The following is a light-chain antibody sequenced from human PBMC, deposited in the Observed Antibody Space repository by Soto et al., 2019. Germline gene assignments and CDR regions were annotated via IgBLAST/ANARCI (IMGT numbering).Light chain of an antibody. CDR1: SSDVGGYNY. V-gene: IGLV2-11*01. Sequence: QSVLTQPRSVSGSPGQSVTISCTGTSSDVGGYNYVSWYQQHPGKAPKLMIYDVARRPSGVPDRFSGSKSGNTASLTISGLQAEEEADYYCCSYGGSYTVVFGGGTKLAVL. J-gene: IGLJ2*01. CDR3: CSYGGSYTVV. CDR2: DVA.